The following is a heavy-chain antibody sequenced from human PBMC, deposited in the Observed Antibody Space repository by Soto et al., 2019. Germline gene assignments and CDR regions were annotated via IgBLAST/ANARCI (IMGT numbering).Heavy chain of an antibody. CDR3: AKDQVEYCSAASCFGAFDY. D-gene: IGHD2-2*01. V-gene: IGHV3-23*01. Sequence: GGSLRLSCGASGFSIKNYAMSWVRQAPGKWLEWVSVISGSGATIYYAGSVKGRFSISRDSLKNTVYLQMNSLRPEDTAVYYCAKDQVEYCSAASCFGAFDYWGQGXLVTVYS. CDR2: ISGSGATI. J-gene: IGHJ4*02. CDR1: GFSIKNYA.